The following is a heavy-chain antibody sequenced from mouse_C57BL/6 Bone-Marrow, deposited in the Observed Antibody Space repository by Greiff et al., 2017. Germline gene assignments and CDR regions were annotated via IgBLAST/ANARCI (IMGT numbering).Heavy chain of an antibody. Sequence: VKQRTGQGLEWIGEIYPRSGNTYYNEKFKGKATLTADKSSSTAYMELRSLTSEDSAVYFCARGWLPYAMDYWGQGTSVTVSS. CDR3: ARGWLPYAMDY. D-gene: IGHD2-2*01. J-gene: IGHJ4*01. CDR2: IYPRSGNT. V-gene: IGHV1-81*01.